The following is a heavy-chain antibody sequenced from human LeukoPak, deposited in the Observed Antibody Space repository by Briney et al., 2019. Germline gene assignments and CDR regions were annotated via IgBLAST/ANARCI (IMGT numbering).Heavy chain of an antibody. CDR1: GFTFSSYG. J-gene: IGHJ4*02. V-gene: IGHV3-33*01. CDR2: IWYDGGNK. CDR3: ARDSLPRYYYDSSGYYGSNYFDY. Sequence: GRSLRLSCAASGFTFSSYGMHWVRQAPGKGLEWVAVIWYDGGNKYYADSVKGRFTISRDNSKNTLYLQMNSLRAEDTAVYYCARDSLPRYYYDSSGYYGSNYFDYWGQGTLVTVSS. D-gene: IGHD3-22*01.